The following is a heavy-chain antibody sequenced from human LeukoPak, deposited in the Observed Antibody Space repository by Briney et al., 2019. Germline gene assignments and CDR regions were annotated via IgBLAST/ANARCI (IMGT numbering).Heavy chain of an antibody. CDR3: ARPRGYDMYYFDY. D-gene: IGHD5-12*01. CDR2: ISSSGSTI. CDR1: GFTFSSYE. Sequence: GGSLRLSCAASGFTFSSYEMNWVRQAPGKGLEWVSYISSSGSTIYYADSVKGRFTISRDNAKNSLYQQMNSLRAEDTAVYYCARPRGYDMYYFDYWGQGTLVTVSS. J-gene: IGHJ4*02. V-gene: IGHV3-48*03.